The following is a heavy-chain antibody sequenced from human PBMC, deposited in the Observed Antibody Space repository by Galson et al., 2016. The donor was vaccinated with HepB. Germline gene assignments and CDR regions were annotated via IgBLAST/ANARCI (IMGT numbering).Heavy chain of an antibody. V-gene: IGHV3-23*01. CDR3: AKEGGIHPTRFDY. CDR1: GFTFRYYA. CDR2: ISGAGGTT. J-gene: IGHJ4*02. D-gene: IGHD1-1*01. Sequence: SLRLSCASSGFTFRYYAMTWVRRAPGKGLEWVSDISGAGGTTHYADSVRGRFSISRDTSRNTLYLQMTSLRAEDTAIYYCAKEGGIHPTRFDYWGQGTLVTVSS.